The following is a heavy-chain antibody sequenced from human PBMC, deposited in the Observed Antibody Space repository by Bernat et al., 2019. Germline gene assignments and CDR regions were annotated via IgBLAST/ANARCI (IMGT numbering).Heavy chain of an antibody. CDR2: ISGSGGST. Sequence: EVQLLESGGGLVQPGGSLRLSCTASGFTFSSYAMSWVRQAPGKGLEWVSAISGSGGSTYYADSVKGRFTISRDNSKNTLYLQMNSLRAEDTAVYYCAKLGDSGWNYFDYWGQGTLVTVSS. D-gene: IGHD6-19*01. V-gene: IGHV3-23*01. J-gene: IGHJ4*02. CDR3: AKLGDSGWNYFDY. CDR1: GFTFSSYA.